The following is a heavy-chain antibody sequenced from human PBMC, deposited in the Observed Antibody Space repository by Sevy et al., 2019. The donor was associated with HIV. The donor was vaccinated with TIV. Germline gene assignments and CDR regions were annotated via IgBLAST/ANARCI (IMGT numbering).Heavy chain of an antibody. CDR3: ARDLGGVTNQCFYYYMDV. CDR1: GFTFGDYY. D-gene: IGHD3-16*01. J-gene: IGHJ6*03. V-gene: IGHV3-11*04. Sequence: GGSLRLSCEASGFTFGDYYMSWIRQAPGKELEWISYIHRSGSDLYYADSVKGRFTISRDNGKKSLYLQMRSLRTDDTAVYYCARDLGGVTNQCFYYYMDVWGKGTTVTVSS. CDR2: IHRSGSDL.